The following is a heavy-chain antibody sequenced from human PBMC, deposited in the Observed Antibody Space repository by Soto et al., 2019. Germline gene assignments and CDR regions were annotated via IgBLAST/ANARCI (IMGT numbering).Heavy chain of an antibody. J-gene: IGHJ6*02. V-gene: IGHV3-9*01. D-gene: IGHD3-22*01. CDR1: GFTFDDYA. Sequence: EVQLVESGGGLVQPGRSLRLSCAASGFTFDDYAMHWVRQVPGKGLQWVSGLSWNGVTIGYAASVKGRFTISRDNAKKSLYRQMIGVGPDDTALYYCAASRACDSSDYSGFHYGMAVWGLGTTVTVS. CDR3: AASRACDSSDYSGFHYGMAV. CDR2: LSWNGVTI.